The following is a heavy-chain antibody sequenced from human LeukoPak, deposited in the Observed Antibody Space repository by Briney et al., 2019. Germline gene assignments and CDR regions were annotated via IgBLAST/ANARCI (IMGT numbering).Heavy chain of an antibody. Sequence: SETLSPTCAVYGGSFSGYYWSWIRQPPGKGLEWIGEINHSGSTNYNPSLKSRVTISVDTSKNQFSLKLSSVTAADTAVYYYARGRYYYGSGSYVRFDPWGQGTLVTVSS. D-gene: IGHD3-10*01. V-gene: IGHV4-34*01. CDR2: INHSGST. CDR3: ARGRYYYGSGSYVRFDP. J-gene: IGHJ5*02. CDR1: GGSFSGYY.